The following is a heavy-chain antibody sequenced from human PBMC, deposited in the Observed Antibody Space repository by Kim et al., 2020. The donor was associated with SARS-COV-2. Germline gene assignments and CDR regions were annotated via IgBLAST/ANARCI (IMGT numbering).Heavy chain of an antibody. CDR2: ISSSSSYI. V-gene: IGHV3-21*01. CDR3: ARGTTYYDFWSGYDYYYYMDV. CDR1: GFTFSSYS. D-gene: IGHD3-3*01. Sequence: GGSLRLSCAASGFTFSSYSMNWVRQAPGKGLEWVSSISSSSSYIYYADSVKGRFTISRDNAKNSLYLQMNSLRAEDTAVYYCARGTTYYDFWSGYDYYYYMDVWGKGTTVTVSS. J-gene: IGHJ6*03.